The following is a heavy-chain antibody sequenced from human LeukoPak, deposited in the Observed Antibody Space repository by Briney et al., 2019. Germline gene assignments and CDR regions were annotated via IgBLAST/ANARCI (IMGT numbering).Heavy chain of an antibody. Sequence: ASVKVSCKASGYTFTAYYIHWVRQAPGQGLQWMGWINPNSGGTNYAQKFQGRVTMTRDTSISTAYMELSRLRSDDTAVYYCAREGPWDFDAFDIWGQGTMVTVSS. D-gene: IGHD1-26*01. V-gene: IGHV1-2*02. J-gene: IGHJ3*02. CDR1: GYTFTAYY. CDR2: INPNSGGT. CDR3: AREGPWDFDAFDI.